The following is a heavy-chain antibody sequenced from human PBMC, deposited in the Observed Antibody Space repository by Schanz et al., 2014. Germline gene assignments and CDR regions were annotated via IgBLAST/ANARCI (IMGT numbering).Heavy chain of an antibody. J-gene: IGHJ3*02. V-gene: IGHV3-23*01. CDR2: ISGTGGDDT. Sequence: EVHLLESGGGLVQPGGSLRLSCAASGFSFGTYAMSWVRQAPGKGLEWVSSISGTGGDDTYYADSVKGRFTISRDNSKNTLYLQMNSLRAEDTAVYYCAKSDAFDIWGQGTLVTVSS. CDR1: GFSFGTYA. CDR3: AKSDAFDI.